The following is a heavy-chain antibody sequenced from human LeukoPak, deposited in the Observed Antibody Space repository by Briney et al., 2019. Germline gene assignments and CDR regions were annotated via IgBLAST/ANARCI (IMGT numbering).Heavy chain of an antibody. V-gene: IGHV3-74*01. D-gene: IGHD6-19*01. CDR2: VKSDRTIT. CDR1: GFTFSNYW. CDR3: VRVMPVAGSDS. Sequence: GGSLRLSCAASGFTFSNYWMHWVRQSPGKGLVWVSRVKSDRTITSYADSVKGRFTISRDNAKNTLYLQMNSLRVEDTAVYYCVRVMPVAGSDSWGQGTLVTVSS. J-gene: IGHJ4*02.